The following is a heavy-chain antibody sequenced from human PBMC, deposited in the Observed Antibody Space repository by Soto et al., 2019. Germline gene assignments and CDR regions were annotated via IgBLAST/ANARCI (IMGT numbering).Heavy chain of an antibody. V-gene: IGHV1-18*01. Sequence: ASVKVSCKASRYTFTSYGISWVQQAPAEGREWMGWISAYNGSTNYEQKLQSRVTMTTATSTSTVYMVLRSLRSDDTAVYYCAREGYYDSSGYFNWFDPWGQGTLVTVSS. CDR3: AREGYYDSSGYFNWFDP. CDR2: ISAYNGST. J-gene: IGHJ5*02. D-gene: IGHD3-22*01. CDR1: RYTFTSYG.